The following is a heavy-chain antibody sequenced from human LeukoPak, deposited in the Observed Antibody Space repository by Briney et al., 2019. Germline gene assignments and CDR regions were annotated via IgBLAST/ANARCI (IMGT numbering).Heavy chain of an antibody. V-gene: IGHV3-9*01. CDR3: ARASALATPPFAY. CDR2: ISWNSGSI. CDR1: GFTFDDYA. Sequence: KAGGSLRLSCAASGFTFDDYAMHWVRQAPGKGLEWVSGISWNSGSIGYADSVKGRFTISRDNAKNSLYLQMNSLRVEDTAVYYCARASALATPPFAYWGQGTLVTVSS. J-gene: IGHJ4*02. D-gene: IGHD5-12*01.